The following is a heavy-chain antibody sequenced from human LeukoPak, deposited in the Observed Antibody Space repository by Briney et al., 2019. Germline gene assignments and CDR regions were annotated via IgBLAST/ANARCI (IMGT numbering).Heavy chain of an antibody. V-gene: IGHV1-46*01. CDR3: ARAGHYCSGGSCYSRDPYYYCYGMDV. Sequence: AAVTFSCKAAGYTPTSYYMHWVRQAPGQGLEGMGIINPSGGSTTSAHNFQGRVTMTRDTFTSTVYMELSRLRSEDTAMYYCARAGHYCSGGSCYSRDPYYYCYGMDVWGQGTTVTVS. CDR2: INPSGGST. CDR1: GYTPTSYY. D-gene: IGHD2-15*01. J-gene: IGHJ6*02.